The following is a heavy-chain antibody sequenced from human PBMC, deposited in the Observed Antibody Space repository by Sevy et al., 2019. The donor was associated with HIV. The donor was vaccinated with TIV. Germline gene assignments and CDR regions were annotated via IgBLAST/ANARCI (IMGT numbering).Heavy chain of an antibody. CDR3: ARLLLGYCSSTSCYTEDFDY. V-gene: IGHV1-18*01. CDR2: ISAYNGNT. J-gene: IGHJ4*02. CDR1: GYTFTSYG. Sequence: ASVKVSCKASGYTFTSYGISWVRQAPGQGLEWMGWISAYNGNTNYAQKLQGRVTMTTDTSTSTAYMELGSLRSDDTAVYYCARLLLGYCSSTSCYTEDFDYWGQGTLVTVSS. D-gene: IGHD2-2*02.